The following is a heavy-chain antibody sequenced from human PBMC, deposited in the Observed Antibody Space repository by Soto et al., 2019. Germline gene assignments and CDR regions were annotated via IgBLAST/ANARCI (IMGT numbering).Heavy chain of an antibody. CDR1: SGSISSSNW. J-gene: IGHJ6*03. D-gene: IGHD6-6*01. Sequence: SETLSLTCAVSSGSISSSNWWSWVRQPPGKGLEWIGEIYHSGSTNYNPSLKSRVTISVDKSKNQFSLKLSSVTAADTAVYYCARGYSSSKNYYYYYMDVWGKGTTVTVS. CDR2: IYHSGST. CDR3: ARGYSSSKNYYYYYMDV. V-gene: IGHV4-4*02.